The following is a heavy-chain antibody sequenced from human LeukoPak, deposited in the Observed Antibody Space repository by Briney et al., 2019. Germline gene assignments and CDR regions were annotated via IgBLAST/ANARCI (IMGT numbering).Heavy chain of an antibody. CDR1: GGSISSGPYF. CDR3: ARLATTDFDY. Sequence: SETLSLTCSVSGGSISSGPYFWSWIRQSPGQGLEWIGYIWPSGSTNYNPSLKSRVTISVDTSKNQFSLKLSSVTAADTAVYYCARLATTDFDYWGQGTLVTVSS. V-gene: IGHV4-30-2*06. D-gene: IGHD4-11*01. J-gene: IGHJ4*02. CDR2: IWPSGST.